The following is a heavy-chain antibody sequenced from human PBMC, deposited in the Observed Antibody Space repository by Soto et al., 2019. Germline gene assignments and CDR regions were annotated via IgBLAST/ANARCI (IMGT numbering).Heavy chain of an antibody. J-gene: IGHJ4*02. CDR3: AKSGSFFRPSLGYFDY. Sequence: SETLCLTCADSVGSFSGYYGSWIRQPPGKGLEWIGEINHSGVTNYSPSLKSRVTISVDRSTKQFSLKLTSVTAADTAVYYCAKSGSFFRPSLGYFDYWGQGTLVTVSS. CDR2: INHSGVT. V-gene: IGHV4-34*01. D-gene: IGHD1-26*01. CDR1: VGSFSGYY.